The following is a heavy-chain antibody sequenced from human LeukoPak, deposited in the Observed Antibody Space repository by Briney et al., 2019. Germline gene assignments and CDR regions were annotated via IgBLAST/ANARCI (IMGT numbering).Heavy chain of an antibody. D-gene: IGHD4-17*01. V-gene: IGHV3-66*01. CDR1: GFVVSTHY. Sequence: GGSLRLSCGASGFVVSTHYMTWARQAPGKGLEWVAFIFSGGSRYYADSVKGRFSLSRDNSKNTLNLQMNSLRAEDTAVYYCARAKDYGDYEFACWGQRTLVTVSS. J-gene: IGHJ4*02. CDR3: ARAKDYGDYEFAC. CDR2: IFSGGSR.